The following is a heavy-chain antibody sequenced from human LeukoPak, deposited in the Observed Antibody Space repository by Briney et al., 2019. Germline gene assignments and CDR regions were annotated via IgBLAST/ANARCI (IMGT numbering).Heavy chain of an antibody. CDR1: GFTFSSYD. J-gene: IGHJ4*02. CDR3: ARNSGGGNFDY. V-gene: IGHV3-13*05. CDR2: IGPGGDP. Sequence: GGSLRLSCAASGFTFSSYDMHWVRQVTGKTLEWVSGIGPGGDPYYPGSVKGRFIISRENAKNSLYLQMNGLRAGDTAVYYCARNSGGGNFDYWGQGTLVTVSS. D-gene: IGHD3-16*01.